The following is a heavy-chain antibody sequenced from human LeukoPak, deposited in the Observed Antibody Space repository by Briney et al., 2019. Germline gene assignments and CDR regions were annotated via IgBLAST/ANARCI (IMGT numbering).Heavy chain of an antibody. CDR3: AKDGSRVAAAGTFSDY. CDR1: GFTFSSYG. CDR2: IRYDGSNK. D-gene: IGHD6-13*01. J-gene: IGHJ4*02. V-gene: IGHV3-30*02. Sequence: PGGSLRLSCAASGFTFSSYGMNWVRQAPGKGLEWVAFIRYDGSNKYYADSVKGRFTISRDNSKNTLYLQTNSLRAEDTAVYYCAKDGSRVAAAGTFSDYWGQGTLVTVSS.